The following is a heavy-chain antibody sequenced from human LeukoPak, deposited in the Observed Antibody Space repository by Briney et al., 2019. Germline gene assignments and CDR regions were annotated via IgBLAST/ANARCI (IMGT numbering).Heavy chain of an antibody. CDR1: GGSFSGYY. V-gene: IGHV4-34*01. CDR2: INHSGST. CDR3: ARHEATHFDY. D-gene: IGHD5-12*01. Sequence: PSETLSLTCAVYGGSFSGYYWSWIRQPPGKGLEWIGEINHSGSTNYNPSLKSRVTISVDTSKNQFSLKLSSVTAAATAVYYCARHEATHFDYWGQGTMVTVSS. J-gene: IGHJ4*03.